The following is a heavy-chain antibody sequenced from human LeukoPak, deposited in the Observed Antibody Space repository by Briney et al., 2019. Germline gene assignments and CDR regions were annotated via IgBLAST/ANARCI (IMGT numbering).Heavy chain of an antibody. CDR2: ISGSGGST. Sequence: GGSLRLSCAASGFTFSSYAMSWVRQAPGKGLEWVSAISGSGGSTYYADSVKGRFTIPRDNSKNTLYLQMNSLRAEDAAVYYCAKGSLYIVVVPAAMGYWGQGTLVTVSS. D-gene: IGHD2-2*01. V-gene: IGHV3-23*01. CDR3: AKGSLYIVVVPAAMGY. J-gene: IGHJ4*02. CDR1: GFTFSSYA.